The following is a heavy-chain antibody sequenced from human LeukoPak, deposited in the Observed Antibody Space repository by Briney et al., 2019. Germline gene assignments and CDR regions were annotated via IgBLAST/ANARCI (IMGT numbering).Heavy chain of an antibody. J-gene: IGHJ4*02. D-gene: IGHD6-6*01. CDR3: ATVGEYSSSSGGFYYFDY. Sequence: ASVKVSCKVSGYTLTELSMHWVRQAPGKGLEWMGGFDPEDGETIYAQKFQGRVTMTEDTSTGTAYMELSSLRSEDTAVYYCATVGEYSSSSGGFYYFDYWGQGTLVTVSS. CDR1: GYTLTELS. CDR2: FDPEDGET. V-gene: IGHV1-24*01.